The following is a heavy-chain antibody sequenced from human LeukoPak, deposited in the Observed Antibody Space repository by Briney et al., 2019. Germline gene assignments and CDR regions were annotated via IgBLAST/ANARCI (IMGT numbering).Heavy chain of an antibody. CDR2: ISGSGGRT. CDR1: GVTFSSYG. D-gene: IGHD1-26*01. CDR3: AKDQGASSYSFDY. Sequence: PGGSLRLSCAASGVTFSSYGMSWVRQAPGKGLEWVSGISGSGGRTYFADSVKGRFTISRDNSKSTLYLQMDTLTAEDTAVYYCAKDQGASSYSFDYWGRGTLVTVSS. V-gene: IGHV3-23*01. J-gene: IGHJ4*02.